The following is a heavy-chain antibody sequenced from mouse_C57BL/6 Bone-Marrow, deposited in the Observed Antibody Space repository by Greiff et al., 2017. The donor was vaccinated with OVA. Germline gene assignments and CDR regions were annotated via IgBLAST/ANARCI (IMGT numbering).Heavy chain of an antibody. V-gene: IGHV1-42*01. CDR1: GYSFTGYY. J-gene: IGHJ4*01. Sequence: EVKLLESGPELVKPGASVKISCKASGYSFTGYYMNWVKQSPEKSLEWIGEINPSTGGTTYNQKFKAKATLTVDKSSSTAYMQLKSLTSEDSAVYYCATGYSNYVDYAMDYWGQGTSVTVSS. CDR3: ATGYSNYVDYAMDY. CDR2: INPSTGGT. D-gene: IGHD2-5*01.